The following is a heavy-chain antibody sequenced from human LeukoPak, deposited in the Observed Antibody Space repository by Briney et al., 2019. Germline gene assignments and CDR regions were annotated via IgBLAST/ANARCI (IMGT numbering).Heavy chain of an antibody. CDR2: ISNRGSTI. Sequence: PGGSLRLSCAASGLTFSNYEMNWVRQAPGKGLEWVSYISNRGSTIYYADSVKGRFTISRDNAKNSLYLQMNSLRAEDTAVCYCATYLLVVLDYWGQGTLVTVSS. CDR1: GLTFSNYE. CDR3: ATYLLVVLDY. V-gene: IGHV3-48*03. D-gene: IGHD2-15*01. J-gene: IGHJ4*02.